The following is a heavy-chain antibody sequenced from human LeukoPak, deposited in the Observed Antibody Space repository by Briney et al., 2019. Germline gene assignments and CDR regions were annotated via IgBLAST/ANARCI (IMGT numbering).Heavy chain of an antibody. CDR1: GGSISSYY. CDR3: ARFYGSGSPLDY. D-gene: IGHD3-10*01. V-gene: IGHV4-59*01. J-gene: IGHJ4*02. CDR2: IYYSGST. Sequence: SETLSLTCTVSGGSISSYYWSWIRQPPGKGLEWIGYIYYSGSTNYNPSLKSRVTISVDTSKNQFSLKLSSVTAADTAVYYCARFYGSGSPLDYWGQGTLVTVSS.